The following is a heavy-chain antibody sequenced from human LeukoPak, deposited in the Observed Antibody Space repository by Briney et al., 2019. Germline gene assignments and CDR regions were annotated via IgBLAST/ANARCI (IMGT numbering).Heavy chain of an antibody. D-gene: IGHD2-2*01. CDR1: GFTFSSYA. J-gene: IGHJ4*02. Sequence: PGGSLRLSCAASGFTFSSYAMSWVRQAPGKGLEWVSVIYSGGSTYYADSVKGRFTISRDNSKNTLYLQMNSLRAEDTAVHYCAKDLPAAYFDYWGQGTLVTVSS. CDR2: IYSGGST. V-gene: IGHV3-66*02. CDR3: AKDLPAAYFDY.